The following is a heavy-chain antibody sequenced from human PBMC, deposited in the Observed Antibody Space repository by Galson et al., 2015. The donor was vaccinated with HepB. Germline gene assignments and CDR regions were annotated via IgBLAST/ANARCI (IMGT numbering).Heavy chain of an antibody. CDR3: ASPGGRKYLHS. V-gene: IGHV3-30*04. Sequence: SLRLSCAASGFTFSSYAMHWVRQAPGKGLEWLAVISYDGNKYYADSVKGRFTVSRDNSKNTLYLQMSSPRPADTAVYYCASPGGRKYLHSWGQGTLVTVSS. CDR2: ISYDGNK. J-gene: IGHJ4*02. D-gene: IGHD3-16*01. CDR1: GFTFSSYA.